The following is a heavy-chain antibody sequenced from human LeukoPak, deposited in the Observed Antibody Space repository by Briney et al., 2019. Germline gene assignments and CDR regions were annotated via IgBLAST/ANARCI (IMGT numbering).Heavy chain of an antibody. CDR2: ISAYNGNT. J-gene: IGHJ4*02. CDR3: ARTSVVVVAAPIDY. Sequence: ASMKVSCKASGYTFTSYGISWVRQAPGQGLEWMGWISAYNGNTNYAQKLQGRVTMTTDTSTSTAYMELRSLRSDDTAVYYCARTSVVVVAAPIDYWGQGTLVTVSS. D-gene: IGHD2-15*01. V-gene: IGHV1-18*01. CDR1: GYTFTSYG.